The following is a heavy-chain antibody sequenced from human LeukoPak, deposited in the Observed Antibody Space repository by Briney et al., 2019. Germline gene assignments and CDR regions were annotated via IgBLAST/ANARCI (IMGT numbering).Heavy chain of an antibody. CDR2: ISSSNRHT. J-gene: IGHJ3*02. CDR1: GFTLTTYE. D-gene: IGHD2-15*01. V-gene: IGHV3-48*03. Sequence: PGGSLTLSWAASGFTLTTYEMTWVRQAPGKGRGWVSLISSSNRHTFYADSVKGRFTIFRDTAKNSQIQQMNTQEGADTSVFNGANDISSSTRAFDIWGQGTMVAV. CDR3: ANDISSSTRAFDI.